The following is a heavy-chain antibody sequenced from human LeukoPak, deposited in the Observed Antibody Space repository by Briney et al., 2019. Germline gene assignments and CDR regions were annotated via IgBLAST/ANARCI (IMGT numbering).Heavy chain of an antibody. CDR3: VTDRNYYDRSGYRYEDY. CDR1: GFTFSNAW. D-gene: IGHD3-22*01. J-gene: IGHJ4*02. CDR2: IKSKTDGGTT. V-gene: IGHV3-15*07. Sequence: GGSLRLSCAASGFTFSNAWMNWVRQAPGKGLEWVGRIKSKTDGGTTDYAAPVKARFTISRDDSKNMLYLQMNSLKTEDTAVYYCVTDRNYYDRSGYRYEDYWGQGTLVTVSS.